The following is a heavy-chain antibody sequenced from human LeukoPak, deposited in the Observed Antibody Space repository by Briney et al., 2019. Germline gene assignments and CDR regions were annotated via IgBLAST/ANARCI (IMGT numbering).Heavy chain of an antibody. CDR2: IRSKANNYAT. D-gene: IGHD3-10*01. Sequence: GGSLRLSCAASGFTFSGSAMHWVRQASGKGLEWVGRIRSKANNYATAYAASVKGRFTISRDDSKNTAYLQMNSLKTEDTAVYYCTTDPGMVRGVNNQNWFDPWGQGTLVTVSS. CDR3: TTDPGMVRGVNNQNWFDP. V-gene: IGHV3-73*01. CDR1: GFTFSGSA. J-gene: IGHJ5*02.